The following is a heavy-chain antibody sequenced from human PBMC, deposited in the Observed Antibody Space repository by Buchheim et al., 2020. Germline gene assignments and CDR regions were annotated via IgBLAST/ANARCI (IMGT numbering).Heavy chain of an antibody. CDR3: ARVRVTWGAMGTFGDYDSAFDI. CDR2: IIPIFGTA. D-gene: IGHD4-17*01. Sequence: QVQLVQSGAEVKKPGSSVKVSCKASGGTFSSYAISWVRQAPGQGLEWMGGIIPIFGTANYAQKFQGSVTITADESTSTAYMELSSLRSEDTAVYYCARVRVTWGAMGTFGDYDSAFDIWGQGT. CDR1: GGTFSSYA. V-gene: IGHV1-69*01. J-gene: IGHJ3*02.